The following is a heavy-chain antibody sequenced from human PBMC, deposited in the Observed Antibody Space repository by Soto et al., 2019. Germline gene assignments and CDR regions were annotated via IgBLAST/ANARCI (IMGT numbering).Heavy chain of an antibody. V-gene: IGHV4-34*01. J-gene: IGHJ5*02. Sequence: SETLSLTCAVYGGSFSGYYWSWIRQPPGKGLEWIGEINHSGSTNYNPSLKSRVTISVDTSKNQFSLKLSSVTAADTAVYYCARTRTGWFDPWGQGTLVTV. D-gene: IGHD4-17*01. CDR1: GGSFSGYY. CDR2: INHSGST. CDR3: ARTRTGWFDP.